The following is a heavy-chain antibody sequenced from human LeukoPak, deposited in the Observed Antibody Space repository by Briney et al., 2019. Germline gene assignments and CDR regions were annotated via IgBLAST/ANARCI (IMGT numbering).Heavy chain of an antibody. Sequence: GGSLRLSCTASGFTFSSYAMHWVRQAPGKGLEWVAVISYDGSNKYYADSVKGRFTISRDNSKNTLYLQMNSLRAEDTAVYYCAREPPRLVVVIRPEDYWGQGTLVTVSS. V-gene: IGHV3-30-3*01. CDR2: ISYDGSNK. D-gene: IGHD3-22*01. J-gene: IGHJ4*02. CDR1: GFTFSSYA. CDR3: AREPPRLVVVIRPEDY.